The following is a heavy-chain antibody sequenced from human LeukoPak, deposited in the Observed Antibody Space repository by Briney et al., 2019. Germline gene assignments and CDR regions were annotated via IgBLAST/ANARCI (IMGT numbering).Heavy chain of an antibody. CDR2: IYTSGST. V-gene: IGHV4-4*09. CDR1: GGSISSYY. Sequence: SETLSLTCTVSGGSISSYYWSWIRQPPGKGLEWIGYIYTSGSTNYNPSLMSRVIMSVDTSKNQFSLKVRSVTAADTAVYYCARVGYSFSINDWSRIGLGAYPTKYYYYMDVWGKGTTVTVSS. D-gene: IGHD5-18*01. CDR3: ARVGYSFSINDWSRIGLGAYPTKYYYYMDV. J-gene: IGHJ6*03.